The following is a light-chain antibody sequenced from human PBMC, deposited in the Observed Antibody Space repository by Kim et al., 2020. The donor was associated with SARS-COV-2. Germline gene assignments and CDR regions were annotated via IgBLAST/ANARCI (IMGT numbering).Light chain of an antibody. CDR2: DAS. V-gene: IGKV1-33*01. Sequence: ASVGYIVTITCQAIHDINIFLNWFQQKPGGAPKLLISDASSLETGLPSRFSGSGSGTHFTFTISSLQPGDVATYYCQQFDNLPLTFGGGTKVDIK. CDR3: QQFDNLPLT. CDR1: HDINIF. J-gene: IGKJ4*01.